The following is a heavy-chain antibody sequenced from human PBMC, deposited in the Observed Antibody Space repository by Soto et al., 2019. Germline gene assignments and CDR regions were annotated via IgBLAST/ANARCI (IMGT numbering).Heavy chain of an antibody. D-gene: IGHD6-19*01. CDR1: GGSFSGYY. CDR2: INHSGST. Sequence: SETLSLTCAVYGGSFSGYYWSWIRQPPGKGLEWIGEINHSGSTNYNPSLKSRVTISVDTSKNQFSLKLSSVTAADTAVYYCARGTAGYSSGWKRPKKYYIDDWGQGTLVTVAS. J-gene: IGHJ4*02. V-gene: IGHV4-34*01. CDR3: ARGTAGYSSGWKRPKKYYIDD.